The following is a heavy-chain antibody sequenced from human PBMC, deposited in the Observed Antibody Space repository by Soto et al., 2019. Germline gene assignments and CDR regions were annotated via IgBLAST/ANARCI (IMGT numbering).Heavy chain of an antibody. J-gene: IGHJ4*02. CDR3: AKAMADY. CDR2: FSGSGGVT. V-gene: IGHV3-23*04. Sequence: VQVVESGGGLVQPGGSLRLSCAASGFIASNYAMSWVRQAPGKGLEWVAGFSGSGGVTFYADSVKGRFTLSRDSSKNTVYLQMNRLSAEDTAVYYCAKAMADYWGQGTRVTVSS. CDR1: GFIASNYA.